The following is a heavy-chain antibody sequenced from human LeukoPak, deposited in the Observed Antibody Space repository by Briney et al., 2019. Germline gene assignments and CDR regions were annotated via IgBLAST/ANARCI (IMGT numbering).Heavy chain of an antibody. Sequence: PGGSLRLSCAASGFTFTTYWMSWVRQAPGKGLEWVANIKQDGTERYYVDSVKGRFTISRDNAKNSLYLQMSSLRVEDTAVYYCARDSGNYLDAFDIWGQGTMVTVSS. CDR1: GFTFTTYW. CDR3: ARDSGNYLDAFDI. V-gene: IGHV3-7*01. D-gene: IGHD1-7*01. CDR2: IKQDGTER. J-gene: IGHJ3*02.